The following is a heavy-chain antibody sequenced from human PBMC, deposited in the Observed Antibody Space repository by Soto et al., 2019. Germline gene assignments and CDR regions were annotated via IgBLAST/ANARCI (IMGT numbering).Heavy chain of an antibody. V-gene: IGHV3-33*01. J-gene: IGHJ6*02. CDR2: IWYDGSNK. CDR3: ARSLLEWPENYYGMDV. CDR1: GFTFSSYG. D-gene: IGHD3-3*01. Sequence: GGSLRLSCAASGFTFSSYGMHWVRQAPGKGLEWVAVIWYDGSNKYYADSVKGRFTISRDNSKNTLYLQMNSLRAEDTAVYYCARSLLEWPENYYGMDVWGQGTTVTVSS.